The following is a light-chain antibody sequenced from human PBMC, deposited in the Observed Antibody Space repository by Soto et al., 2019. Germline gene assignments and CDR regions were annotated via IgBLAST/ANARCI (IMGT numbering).Light chain of an antibody. CDR2: KAS. Sequence: DIQMTQTPSTLSGSVGDRVTITXXASQTISSWLAWYQQKPGKAPKLLIYKASTLKSGVPSRFSGSGSGTEFTLTISSLQPDDFATYYCQHYNSYSEAFGQGTRLEIK. V-gene: IGKV1-5*03. J-gene: IGKJ5*01. CDR1: QTISSW. CDR3: QHYNSYSEA.